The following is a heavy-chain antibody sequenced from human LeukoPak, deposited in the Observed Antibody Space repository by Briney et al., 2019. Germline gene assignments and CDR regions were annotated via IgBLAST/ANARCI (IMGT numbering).Heavy chain of an antibody. CDR3: AKDGIAAAGTPFDP. J-gene: IGHJ5*02. D-gene: IGHD6-13*01. CDR1: GFTFSTYA. V-gene: IGHV3-30-3*01. Sequence: GGSLRLSCAASGFTFSTYAMHWVRQAPVKGLEWVAIIPYDGSNKYYADSVKGRFTISRDNSKNTLYLQMNSLRAEDTAVYYCAKDGIAAAGTPFDPWGQGTLVTVSS. CDR2: IPYDGSNK.